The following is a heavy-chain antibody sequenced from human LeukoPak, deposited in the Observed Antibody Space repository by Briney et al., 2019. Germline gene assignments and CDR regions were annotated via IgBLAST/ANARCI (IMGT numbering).Heavy chain of an antibody. J-gene: IGHJ4*02. CDR2: IYYSGST. CDR3: ARDYRIYYYDSSGYFDY. D-gene: IGHD3-22*01. Sequence: SETLSLTCTVSGGSISSGGYYWSWIRQHPGKGLEWIGYIYYSGSTYYNPSLKSRVTISVDTSKNQFSLKLSSVTAADTAVYYYARDYRIYYYDSSGYFDYWGQGTLVTVSS. CDR1: GGSISSGGYY. V-gene: IGHV4-31*03.